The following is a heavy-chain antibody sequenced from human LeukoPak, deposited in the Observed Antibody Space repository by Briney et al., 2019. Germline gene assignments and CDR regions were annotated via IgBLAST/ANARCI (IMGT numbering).Heavy chain of an antibody. CDR3: ARVIGSYGDSAY. Sequence: GGSLRLSCAASGFTFSSFSMNWVRQAPGKGLEWISYITSSSSSTYYADSVKGRFTISRDNAKNSLYLQMNSLKAEDTAVYYCARVIGSYGDSAYWGQGTLVTVSS. D-gene: IGHD4-17*01. CDR2: ITSSSSST. CDR1: GFTFSSFS. J-gene: IGHJ4*02. V-gene: IGHV3-48*04.